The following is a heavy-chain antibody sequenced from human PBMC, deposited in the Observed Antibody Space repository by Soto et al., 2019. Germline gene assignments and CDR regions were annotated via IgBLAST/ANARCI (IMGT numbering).Heavy chain of an antibody. V-gene: IGHV6-1*01. CDR2: TYYRSKWYN. CDR1: GVSVSSNSAA. D-gene: IGHD2-2*01. J-gene: IGHJ6*03. Sequence: SQTLSRTCAISGVSVSSNSAAWHWIRQSPSRGLEWLGRTYYRSKWYNDYAVSVKSRITINPDTSKNQFSLQLNSVTPEDTAVYYCARDRCSSNSCHPGPTYMDVWGQGTTFTVSS. CDR3: ARDRCSSNSCHPGPTYMDV.